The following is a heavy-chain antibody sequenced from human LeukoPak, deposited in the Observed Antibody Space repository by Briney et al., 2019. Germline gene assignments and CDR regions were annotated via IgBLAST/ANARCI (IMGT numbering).Heavy chain of an antibody. V-gene: IGHV1-69*13. J-gene: IGHJ4*02. D-gene: IGHD1-26*01. Sequence: ASVKVSCMASVGTFSSYAISWVRQAPGQGLEWMGGIIPIFGAANYAQKFQGRVTITADESTSTAYMELSSLRSEDTAVYYCAGAGQGELLPDYWGQGTLVTVSS. CDR2: IIPIFGAA. CDR3: AGAGQGELLPDY. CDR1: VGTFSSYA.